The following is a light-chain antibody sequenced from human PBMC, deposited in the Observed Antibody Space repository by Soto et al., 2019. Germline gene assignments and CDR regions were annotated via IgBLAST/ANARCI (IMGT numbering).Light chain of an antibody. J-gene: IGKJ4*01. CDR1: QNVGNN. V-gene: IGKV3D-15*01. CDR3: QQYNNWGLS. CDR2: VSS. Sequence: IVMTQSPATLSVSPGEGVTLTCRASQNVGNNLAWYQQKPGQAPTRLIYVSSTRATGIPATFSGSGSGTEFTLTISSLQSEESAIYYCQQYNNWGLSFGGGTKVEIK.